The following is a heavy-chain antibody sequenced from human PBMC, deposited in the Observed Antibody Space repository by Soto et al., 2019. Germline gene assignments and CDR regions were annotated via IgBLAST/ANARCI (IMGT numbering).Heavy chain of an antibody. Sequence: QVQLMESGGGVVQPGRSLRLSCAASGFTFTGYGMHWVRQAPGKGLEWVAIIRNDGSNIYYGDAVKGRFTISRDNSKDTVYLQMNSLSPEDTAVYYCVRDGVGTTVYFGYFDFWGQGTLVTVSS. CDR1: GFTFTGYG. CDR2: IRNDGSNI. J-gene: IGHJ4*02. D-gene: IGHD1-26*01. CDR3: VRDGVGTTVYFGYFDF. V-gene: IGHV3-33*01.